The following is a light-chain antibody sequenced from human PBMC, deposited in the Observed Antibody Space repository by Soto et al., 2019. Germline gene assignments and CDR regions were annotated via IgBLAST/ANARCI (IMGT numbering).Light chain of an antibody. CDR2: KAS. CDR3: QQYNTYPLT. Sequence: DIQMTQSPSTLSASVGDRVTITCRASQRISSWLAWYQQKPGKAPKLLIYKASNLESGVPSRFSGSGSGTEFTLTISSLQPDDFATYFCQQYNTYPLTFGGGTKVEIK. V-gene: IGKV1-5*03. CDR1: QRISSW. J-gene: IGKJ4*01.